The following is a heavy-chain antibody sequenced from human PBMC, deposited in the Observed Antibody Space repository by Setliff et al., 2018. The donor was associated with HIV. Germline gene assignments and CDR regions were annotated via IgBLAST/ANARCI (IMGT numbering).Heavy chain of an antibody. CDR2: LYYSGST. D-gene: IGHD6-25*01. Sequence: SETLSLTCTVSGGSISSSSYYWSWIRQPPGKGLEWIGYLYYSGSTKHNPSRKSRVTISLDTSKNQLSLKLTSVTAADTAVYYCARYSPRGYTLTGPYWGQGTLVTVSS. CDR1: GGSISSSSYY. CDR3: ARYSPRGYTLTGPY. J-gene: IGHJ4*02. V-gene: IGHV4-61*01.